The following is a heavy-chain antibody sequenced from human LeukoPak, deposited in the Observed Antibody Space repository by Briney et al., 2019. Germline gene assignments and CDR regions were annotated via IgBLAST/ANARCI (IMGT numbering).Heavy chain of an antibody. CDR2: IIPTFGTA. CDR3: ARMDLGATAFDY. J-gene: IGHJ4*02. D-gene: IGHD1-26*01. CDR1: GGTFSSYA. V-gene: IGHV1-69*05. Sequence: AASVKVSCKASGGTFSSYAISWVRQAPGQGLEWMGGIIPTFGTANYAQKFQGRVTITTDESTSTAYMELSSLRSEDTAVYYCARMDLGATAFDYWGQGTLVTVSS.